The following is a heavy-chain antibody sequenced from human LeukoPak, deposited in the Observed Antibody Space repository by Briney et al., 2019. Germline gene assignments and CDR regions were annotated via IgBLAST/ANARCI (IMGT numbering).Heavy chain of an antibody. CDR3: ARHWQDIVVVPAAMLFDI. J-gene: IGHJ3*02. V-gene: IGHV4-59*08. Sequence: KPSETLSLTCTVSGGSISSYYWSWIRQPPGKGLEWIGYIYYSGSTDYNPSLKSRGTISVDTSKNQFSLKLSSVTAADTAVYYCARHWQDIVVVPAAMLFDIWGQGTMVTVSS. CDR2: IYYSGST. CDR1: GGSISSYY. D-gene: IGHD2-2*01.